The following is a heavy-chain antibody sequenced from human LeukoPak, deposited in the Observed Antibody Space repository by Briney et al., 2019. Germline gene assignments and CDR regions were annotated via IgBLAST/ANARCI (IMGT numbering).Heavy chain of an antibody. J-gene: IGHJ6*03. Sequence: ASVKVSCKASGYTFTGYYMHWVRQAPGQGLEWMGWINPNSGGTNYAQKFQGRVTMTRDTSISTAYMELSRLRSDDTAVYYCARVAAVRSSYSYMAVWGKGTTVTVSS. V-gene: IGHV1-2*02. D-gene: IGHD6-13*01. CDR3: ARVAAVRSSYSYMAV. CDR2: INPNSGGT. CDR1: GYTFTGYY.